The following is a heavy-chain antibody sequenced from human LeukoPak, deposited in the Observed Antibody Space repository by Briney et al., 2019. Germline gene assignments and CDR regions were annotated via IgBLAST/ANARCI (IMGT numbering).Heavy chain of an antibody. J-gene: IGHJ3*02. CDR1: GGSINRSGYY. CDR2: IYYSGST. V-gene: IGHV4-39*01. CDR3: ARPTYCDANNIDAFDI. Sequence: SETLSLTRTVSGGSINRSGYYWGWIRQPPGKGLEWIGSIYYSGSTYYNPSLKSRVTISVDTSDNQFSLKLSSVTAADTAVYYCARPTYCDANNIDAFDIWGQGTMVTVSS. D-gene: IGHD3-16*01.